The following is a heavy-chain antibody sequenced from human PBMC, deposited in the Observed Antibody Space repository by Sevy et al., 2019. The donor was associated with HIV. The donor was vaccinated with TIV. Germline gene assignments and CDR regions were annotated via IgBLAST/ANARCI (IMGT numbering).Heavy chain of an antibody. Sequence: GGSLRLSCAASGLTFDDYAMHWVRQAPGKGLEWVSLISWDGGSTYYADSVKGRFTISRDNSKNSLYLQMNSLRAEDTALYYCAKEGGVLRYFDWPLDYWGQGTLVTVSS. D-gene: IGHD3-9*01. J-gene: IGHJ4*02. V-gene: IGHV3-43D*04. CDR2: ISWDGGST. CDR3: AKEGGVLRYFDWPLDY. CDR1: GLTFDDYA.